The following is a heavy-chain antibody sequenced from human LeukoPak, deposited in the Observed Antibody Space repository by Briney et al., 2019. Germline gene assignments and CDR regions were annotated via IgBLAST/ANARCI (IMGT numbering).Heavy chain of an antibody. CDR2: FDPEDGET. CDR3: ATDTSGSYRYYYMDV. J-gene: IGHJ6*03. V-gene: IGHV1-24*01. CDR1: GYTLTELS. D-gene: IGHD1-26*01. Sequence: GASVKVSCKVSGYTLTELSMHWVRQAPGKGLEWMGGFDPEDGETIYAQKFQGRVTMTEDTSTDTAYTELSSLRSEDTAVYYCATDTSGSYRYYYMDVWGKGTTVTVSS.